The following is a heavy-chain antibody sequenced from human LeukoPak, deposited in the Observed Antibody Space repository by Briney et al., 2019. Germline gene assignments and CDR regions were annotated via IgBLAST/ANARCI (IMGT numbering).Heavy chain of an antibody. CDR2: TSKDGSIT. D-gene: IGHD4-17*01. J-gene: IGHJ4*02. CDR1: RFTFSSYS. CDR3: ARESYGDFYFDY. Sequence: AGGSLRLSCAASRFTFSSYSMHWVRQAPGKGLEWVALTSKDGSITFYADSVKGRFTISRDNSKNTLYLQINSLRTEDTSVYFCARESYGDFYFDYWGQGTLVTVSS. V-gene: IGHV3-30*04.